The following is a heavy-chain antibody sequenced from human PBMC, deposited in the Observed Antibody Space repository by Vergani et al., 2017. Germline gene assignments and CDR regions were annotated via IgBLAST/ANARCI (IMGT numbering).Heavy chain of an antibody. CDR2: IDHTGRP. Sequence: QVQLQQWGGGLLKPSETLSLTCVVNGWSFTSYHWTWIRQSPGEGLEWVGDIDHTGRPDYNPSLKSRLTMSVDKSRNQFSLTLNSVTATDTAIYFCARVNTETNGHLYYCYYMDVWGQGTAVTVS. CDR3: ARVNTETNGHLYYCYYMDV. D-gene: IGHD4-11*01. J-gene: IGHJ6*03. V-gene: IGHV4-34*01. CDR1: GWSFTSYH.